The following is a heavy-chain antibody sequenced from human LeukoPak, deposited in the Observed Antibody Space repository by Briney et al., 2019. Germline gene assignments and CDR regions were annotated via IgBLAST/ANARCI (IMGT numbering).Heavy chain of an antibody. V-gene: IGHV4-59*08. J-gene: IGHJ3*02. Sequence: SETLSLTCTVSGGSVNSYYWSWIRQPPGKGLEWIGYIYYSGSTNYNPSLKSRVTISVDTSKNQFSLKLSSVTAADTAVYYCARHGAMIVVNDAFDIWGQGTMVTVSS. CDR2: IYYSGST. CDR1: GGSVNSYY. CDR3: ARHGAMIVVNDAFDI. D-gene: IGHD3-22*01.